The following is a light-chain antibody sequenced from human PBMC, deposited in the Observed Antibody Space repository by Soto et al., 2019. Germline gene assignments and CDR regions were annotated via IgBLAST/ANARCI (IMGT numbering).Light chain of an antibody. V-gene: IGKV3-20*01. CDR1: QGVNSNY. CDR2: GVP. Sequence: EIVLTQSPGTLSLSPGERATLSCRASQGVNSNYLAWYQQRPGQAPRLLFYGVPNRATGIPDRFSCSGSGTDFTLSISRLEPEDFVLYYCEEYGGSPLYTFGQGTKLEIK. J-gene: IGKJ2*01. CDR3: EEYGGSPLYT.